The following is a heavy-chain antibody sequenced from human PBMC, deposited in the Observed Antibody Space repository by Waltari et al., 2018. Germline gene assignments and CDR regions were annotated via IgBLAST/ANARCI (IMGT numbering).Heavy chain of an antibody. V-gene: IGHV4-34*01. D-gene: IGHD3-9*01. CDR2: INHSGST. Sequence: QVQLQQWGAGLLKPSETLSLTCAVYGGSFSGYYWSWIRQPPGKGLEWIGEINHSGSTNYNPSLKSRVTISVDTSKNQFSLKLSSVTAADTAVYYCARLFPNYDILTGHYYYGMDVWGQGTTVTVSS. CDR1: GGSFSGYY. CDR3: ARLFPNYDILTGHYYYGMDV. J-gene: IGHJ6*02.